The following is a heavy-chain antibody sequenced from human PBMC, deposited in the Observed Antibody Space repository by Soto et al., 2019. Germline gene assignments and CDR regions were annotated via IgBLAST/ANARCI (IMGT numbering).Heavy chain of an antibody. D-gene: IGHD4-17*01. V-gene: IGHV4-30-2*01. CDR3: ARFGASDYGGNRNWFDP. J-gene: IGHJ5*02. Sequence: PSETLSLTCTVSGGSISSGGYSWSWIRQPPGKGLEWIGYIYHSGSTYYNPSLKSRVTISVDRSKNHFSLKLSSVTAADTAVYYCARFGASDYGGNRNWFDPWGQGTLVTVSS. CDR2: IYHSGST. CDR1: GGSISSGGYS.